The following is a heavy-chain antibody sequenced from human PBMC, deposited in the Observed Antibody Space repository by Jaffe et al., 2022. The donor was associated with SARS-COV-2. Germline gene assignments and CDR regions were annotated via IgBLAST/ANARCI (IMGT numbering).Heavy chain of an antibody. D-gene: IGHD6-13*01. V-gene: IGHV4-39*01. CDR1: GGSISSSSYY. Sequence: QLQLQESGPGLVKPSETLSLTCTVSGGSISSSSYYWGWIRQPPGKGLEWIGSIYYSGSTYYNPSLKSRVTISVDTSKNQFSLKLSSVTAADTAVYYCAKQQLVGGYYFDYWGQGTLVTVSS. CDR3: AKQQLVGGYYFDY. J-gene: IGHJ4*02. CDR2: IYYSGST.